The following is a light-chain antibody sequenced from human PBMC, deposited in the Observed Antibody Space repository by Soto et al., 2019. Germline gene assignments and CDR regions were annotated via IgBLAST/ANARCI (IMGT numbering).Light chain of an antibody. CDR1: QSVSSN. Sequence: EVVMTQSPATLSVSPGERATLSCRASQSVSSNLAWYQHKPGQAPRLLIYGASTRATNSPPRFSGSGSGTEFTLTISSLQSEDFAVYYCQQYNSWPLTFGQGTKVEVK. CDR3: QQYNSWPLT. J-gene: IGKJ1*01. CDR2: GAS. V-gene: IGKV3-15*01.